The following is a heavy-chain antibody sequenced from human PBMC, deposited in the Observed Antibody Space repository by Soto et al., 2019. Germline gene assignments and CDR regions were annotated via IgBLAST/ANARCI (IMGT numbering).Heavy chain of an antibody. D-gene: IGHD6-13*01. J-gene: IGHJ6*02. CDR2: IYTGGST. CDR3: ARDQATAGGGMDV. V-gene: IGHV3-66*01. Sequence: PGGSLRLSCAASGFTVSSIYMNWVRQAPGKGLEWVSVIYTGGSTYYGDSVKGRLTISRDNSKNTLFLQMNNLRPEDTAVYYCARDQATAGGGMDVWGQGTTVTVSS. CDR1: GFTVSSIY.